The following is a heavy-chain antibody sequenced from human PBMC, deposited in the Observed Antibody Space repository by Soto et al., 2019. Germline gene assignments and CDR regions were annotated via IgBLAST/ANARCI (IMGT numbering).Heavy chain of an antibody. CDR2: IYYSGST. CDR3: ARRWGYSFDY. Sequence: SETLSLTCTVSGGSISSYYWGWIRRPPGKGLEWIGSIYYSGSTYYNPSLKSRVTISVDTSKNQFSLKLSSVTAADTAVYYCARRWGYSFDYWGQGTLVTVS. J-gene: IGHJ4*02. D-gene: IGHD7-27*01. CDR1: GGSISSYY. V-gene: IGHV4-39*01.